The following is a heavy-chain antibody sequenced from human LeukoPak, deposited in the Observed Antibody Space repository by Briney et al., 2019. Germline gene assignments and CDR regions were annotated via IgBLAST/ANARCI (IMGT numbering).Heavy chain of an antibody. V-gene: IGHV3-72*01. CDR3: ARSVTASTTGAI. J-gene: IGHJ3*02. CDR2: TRSKPYSSTT. D-gene: IGHD2-21*02. Sequence: PGGSLRLSCATSGFTFSDHSMYCFRQAPGKGLEWVGRTRSKPYSSTTQYAASMKGRFTISRDDSKNSLYLQMNRLKPEDTAVYYCARSVTASTTGAIWGQGTMVTVSS. CDR1: GFTFSDHS.